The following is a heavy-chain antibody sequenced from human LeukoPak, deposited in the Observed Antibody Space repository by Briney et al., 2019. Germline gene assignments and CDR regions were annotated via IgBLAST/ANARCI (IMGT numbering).Heavy chain of an antibody. CDR2: VKPDGSQT. CDR3: ASASIGEREYHLDS. J-gene: IGHJ4*02. V-gene: IGHV3-7*01. CDR1: GFTFSSYW. Sequence: GGSLRLSCAASGFTFSSYWMTWVRQAPGKELEWVANVKPDGSQTYYPKSVKGRFTVSRDNAKNLLLLQLGSLRADDTGVYYCASASIGEREYHLDSWGQGTLVTVSS. D-gene: IGHD3-10*01.